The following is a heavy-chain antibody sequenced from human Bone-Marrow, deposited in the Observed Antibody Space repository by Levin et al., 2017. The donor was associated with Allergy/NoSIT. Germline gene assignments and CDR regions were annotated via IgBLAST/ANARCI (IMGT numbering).Heavy chain of an antibody. Sequence: GESLKISCKASGYTFTSYDINWVRQATGQGLEWMGWMNPNSGNTGYAQKFQGRVTMTRNTSISTAYMELSSLRSEDTAVYYCARGLAGYSSSWLNWFDPWGQGTLVTVSS. J-gene: IGHJ5*02. V-gene: IGHV1-8*01. CDR2: MNPNSGNT. CDR1: GYTFTSYD. CDR3: ARGLAGYSSSWLNWFDP. D-gene: IGHD6-13*01.